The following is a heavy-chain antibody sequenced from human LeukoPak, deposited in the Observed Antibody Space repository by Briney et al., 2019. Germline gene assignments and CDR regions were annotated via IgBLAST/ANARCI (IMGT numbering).Heavy chain of an antibody. CDR2: IYPGDSDT. CDR3: ARARYCSGGTCYPDY. Sequence: PGESLKIPCKGSGYSFTTYWIGWVRQMPGRGLEWMGIIYPGDSDTRYSPSFQGQVTISADKSISTAYLQWSSLKASDPAMYYCARARYCSGGTCYPDYWGQGTLVTVSS. CDR1: GYSFTTYW. J-gene: IGHJ4*02. D-gene: IGHD2-15*01. V-gene: IGHV5-51*01.